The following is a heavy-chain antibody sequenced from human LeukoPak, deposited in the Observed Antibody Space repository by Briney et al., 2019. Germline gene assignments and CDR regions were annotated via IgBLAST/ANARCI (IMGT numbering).Heavy chain of an antibody. CDR1: GFTFEDYA. J-gene: IGHJ4*02. CDR3: AKSHFPDIATAAVGTY. Sequence: GGPLRLSCAASGFTFEDYAMHWVRRAPGKGLEWVSLVSGDGGTTYYADSVKGRFTISRDNSKNSLYLHMNSLRTEDTALYYCAKSHFPDIATAAVGTYWGQGTLVTVSS. CDR2: VSGDGGTT. D-gene: IGHD6-13*01. V-gene: IGHV3-43*02.